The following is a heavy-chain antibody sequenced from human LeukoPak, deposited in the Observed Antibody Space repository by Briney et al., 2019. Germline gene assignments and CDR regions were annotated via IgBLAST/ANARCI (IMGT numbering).Heavy chain of an antibody. CDR3: VKGPRPDITVAHTVEN. D-gene: IGHD6-19*01. CDR2: ISSRGDST. Sequence: PGGSLRLSCAASGFIFSNYAMSWVRQVPGRGLEWVSTISSRGDSTYVADSVKGRFTISRDNSKKSLYLQMNTVRAEDTAVYYCVKGPRPDITVAHTVENWGQGTLVTVSS. J-gene: IGHJ4*02. CDR1: GFIFSNYA. V-gene: IGHV3-23*01.